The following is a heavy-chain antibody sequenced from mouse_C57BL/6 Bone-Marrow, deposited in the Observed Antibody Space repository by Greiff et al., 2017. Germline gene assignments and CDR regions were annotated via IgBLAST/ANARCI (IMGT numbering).Heavy chain of an antibody. D-gene: IGHD1-1*01. J-gene: IGHJ3*01. CDR1: GYTFTSYW. Sequence: VQLQQPGAELVKPGASVKLSCKASGYTFTSYWMHWVKQRPGQGLEWIGMIHPNSGSTNYNEKFKSKATLTVEKSSSTAYMQLSSLTSEDSAVYYCAGGVHGSPPFAYWGQGTLVTVSA. V-gene: IGHV1-64*01. CDR3: AGGVHGSPPFAY. CDR2: IHPNSGST.